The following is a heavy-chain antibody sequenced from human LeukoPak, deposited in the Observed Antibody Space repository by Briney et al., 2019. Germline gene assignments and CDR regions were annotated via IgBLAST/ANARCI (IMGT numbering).Heavy chain of an antibody. CDR2: IIPILGIA. Sequence: SVKVSCKASGGTFSSYAISWVRQAPGQGLEWMGRIIPILGIANYAQKFQGRVTITADKSTSTAYMELSSLRSEDTAVYYCAXXXXXXXSSSLYYFDYWGQGTLVTVSS. CDR1: GGTFSSYA. CDR3: AXXXXXXXSSSLYYFDY. D-gene: IGHD6-13*01. J-gene: IGHJ4*02. V-gene: IGHV1-69*04.